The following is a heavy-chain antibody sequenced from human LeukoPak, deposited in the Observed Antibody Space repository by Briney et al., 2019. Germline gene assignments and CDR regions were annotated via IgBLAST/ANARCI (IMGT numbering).Heavy chain of an antibody. CDR1: GYTFTGYY. CDR2: INPNSGGT. V-gene: IGHV1-2*02. J-gene: IGHJ4*02. Sequence: GASVKVSCKASGYTFTGYYMHWVRQAPGQGLEWMGWINPNSGGTNYAQKFQGRVTMTRDTSISTAYMELSRLRSDDTAVYYCARDSVAGTTVYSFDYWGQGTLVTVSS. D-gene: IGHD6-19*01. CDR3: ARDSVAGTTVYSFDY.